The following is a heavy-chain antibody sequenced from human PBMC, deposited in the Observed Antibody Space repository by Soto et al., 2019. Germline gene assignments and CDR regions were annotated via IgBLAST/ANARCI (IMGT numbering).Heavy chain of an antibody. CDR1: GFTFSSYS. D-gene: IGHD6-6*01. CDR2: ISSSSSYI. V-gene: IGHV3-21*01. J-gene: IGHJ5*02. CDR3: ARDRPYSSSYHWFDP. Sequence: GGSLRLSCAASGFTFSSYSMNWVRQAPGKGLEWVSSISSSSSYIYYADSVKGRFTISRDNAKNSLYLQMNSLRAEDTAVYYCARDRPYSSSYHWFDPWGQGTLVTVSS.